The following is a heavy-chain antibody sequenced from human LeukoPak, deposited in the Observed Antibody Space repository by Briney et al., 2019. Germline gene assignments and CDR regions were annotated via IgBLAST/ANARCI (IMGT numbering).Heavy chain of an antibody. Sequence: ASVKVSCKASGYTFTGYYMHWVRQAPGQGLEWMGWINPNSGGTNYAQKFQGRVTMTRDTSISTAYMELSRLRSDDTAVYYCARDAYYDFWGGYPSPGGFDIWGQGTMVTVSS. J-gene: IGHJ3*02. D-gene: IGHD3-3*01. CDR1: GYTFTGYY. CDR2: INPNSGGT. V-gene: IGHV1-2*02. CDR3: ARDAYYDFWGGYPSPGGFDI.